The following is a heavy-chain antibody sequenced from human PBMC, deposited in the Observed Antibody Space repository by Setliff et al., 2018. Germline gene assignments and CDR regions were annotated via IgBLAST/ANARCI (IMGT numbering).Heavy chain of an antibody. Sequence: GGSLRLSCAASGFTFRSYWMSWVRQAPGKGLEWVANIKKDGSTIYYADSVKGRFTISRDNSKNTLYLQMNSLRAEDTAVYYCVRRVYSSSSGYYHYYMDVWGKGTTVTVSS. CDR1: GFTFRSYW. CDR2: IKKDGSTI. J-gene: IGHJ6*03. D-gene: IGHD6-6*01. V-gene: IGHV3-7*03. CDR3: VRRVYSSSSGYYHYYMDV.